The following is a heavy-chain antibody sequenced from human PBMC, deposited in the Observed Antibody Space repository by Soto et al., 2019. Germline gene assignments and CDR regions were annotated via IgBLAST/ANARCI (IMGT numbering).Heavy chain of an antibody. J-gene: IGHJ4*02. CDR2: ISYDGSNK. V-gene: IGHV3-30-3*01. Sequence: GGSLRLSCAASGFTFSSYAMHWVRQAPGKGLEWVAVISYDGSNKYYADSVKGRFTISRDNSKNTLYLQMNSLRDEDTAVYYCARDFGLGELSFQHLDYWGQGTLVTVSS. CDR1: GFTFSSYA. D-gene: IGHD3-16*02. CDR3: ARDFGLGELSFQHLDY.